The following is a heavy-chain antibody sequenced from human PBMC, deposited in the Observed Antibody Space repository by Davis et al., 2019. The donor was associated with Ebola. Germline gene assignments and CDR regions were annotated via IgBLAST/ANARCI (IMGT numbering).Heavy chain of an antibody. CDR1: GGSFSGYY. V-gene: IGHV4-34*01. CDR2: INHSGST. Sequence: PSETLSLTCAVYGGSFSGYYWSWIRQPPGKGLEWIGEINHSGSTNYNPSLKSRVTISVDTSKNQFSLKLSSVTAADTAVYYCARDLGRSGYFDSWGQGILVTVSS. J-gene: IGHJ4*02. CDR3: ARDLGRSGYFDS. D-gene: IGHD3-22*01.